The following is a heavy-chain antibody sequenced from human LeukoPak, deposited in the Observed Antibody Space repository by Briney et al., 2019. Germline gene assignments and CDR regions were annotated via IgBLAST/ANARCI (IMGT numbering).Heavy chain of an antibody. J-gene: IGHJ3*02. D-gene: IGHD2-15*01. V-gene: IGHV5-51*01. CDR3: ARLGQLGSPDAFDI. Sequence: GESLKISCKGSGYNFSSYWIGWVRQMPGKGLEWMGIINPGDSETRYSPSFQGQVTISADKSISTAYLQWSSLKASDTAMYYCARLGQLGSPDAFDIWGQGTMVTVSS. CDR1: GYNFSSYW. CDR2: INPGDSET.